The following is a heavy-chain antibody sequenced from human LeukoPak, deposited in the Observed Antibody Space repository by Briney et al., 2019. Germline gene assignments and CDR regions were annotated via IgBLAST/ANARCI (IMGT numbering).Heavy chain of an antibody. CDR3: AKDRDGSGSYFDY. CDR1: GFTFRNYV. CDR2: ISGSGGGS. D-gene: IGHD3-10*01. Sequence: GGSLRLSCAASGFTFRNYVMSWVRQAPGKGLEWASGISGSGGGSYYADSVKGRFTISRDNSKSTLYLQMNSLRAEDAAVYYCAKDRDGSGSYFDYWGQGTLVTVSS. J-gene: IGHJ4*02. V-gene: IGHV3-23*01.